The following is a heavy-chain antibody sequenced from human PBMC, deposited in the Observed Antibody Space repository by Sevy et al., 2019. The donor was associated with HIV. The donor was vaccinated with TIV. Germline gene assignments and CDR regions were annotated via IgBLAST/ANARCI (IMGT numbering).Heavy chain of an antibody. J-gene: IGHJ4*02. CDR2: ISGRSSYI. CDR3: ARDGGCSSTSCLLYFDS. CDR1: GFTFSDYY. Sequence: GGSLRLSCAASGFTFSDYYMNWVRQAPGKGLEWVSSISGRSSYIHYADSVRGRFTISRDNAKNSLYLQMNSLRADDTAVYFCARDGGCSSTSCLLYFDSWGQGALVTASS. V-gene: IGHV3-21*06. D-gene: IGHD2-2*01.